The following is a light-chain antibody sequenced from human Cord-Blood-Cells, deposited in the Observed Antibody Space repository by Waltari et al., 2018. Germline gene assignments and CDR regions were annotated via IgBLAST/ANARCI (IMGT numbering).Light chain of an antibody. J-gene: IGKJ5*01. V-gene: IGKV3-15*01. CDR1: QSVSSN. CDR2: GTS. Sequence: EIVMTQSPATLSVSPGERATLSCRASQSVSSNLAWYQQKPGQAPRPLIYGTSTRATGIPARFSGSGSGTEFTLTIRSLQSEDFAVYYCQQYNNWPITFGQGTRLEIK. CDR3: QQYNNWPIT.